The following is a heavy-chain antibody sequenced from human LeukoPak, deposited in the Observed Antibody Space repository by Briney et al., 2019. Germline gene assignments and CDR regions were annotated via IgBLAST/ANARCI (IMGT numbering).Heavy chain of an antibody. D-gene: IGHD3-10*01. CDR3: ARDSGTTGEVKFDP. V-gene: IGHV4-4*07. J-gene: IGHJ5*02. CDR2: ISGSGTI. Sequence: PSESLSLTCTVSGGSIHSYWSWIRQPAGKGLEWIWRISGSGTINYNPALQRRLTISIDTSKNQFSLQLMSVTAADTAVYYCARDSGTTGEVKFDPWGQGTLVTVSS. CDR1: GGSIHSY.